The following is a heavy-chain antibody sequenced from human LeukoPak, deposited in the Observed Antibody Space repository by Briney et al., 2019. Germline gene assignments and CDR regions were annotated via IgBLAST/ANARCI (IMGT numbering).Heavy chain of an antibody. CDR1: GFTFSSYA. V-gene: IGHV3-23*01. Sequence: GGSLRLSCAASGFTFSSYAMSWVRQAPGKGLEWVSAISGSGGSTYYADSVKGRFTISRDNSKNTLYLQMNSLGAEDTAVYYCAKEILYYYDSSGYYFDYWGQGTLVTVSS. J-gene: IGHJ4*02. D-gene: IGHD3-22*01. CDR3: AKEILYYYDSSGYYFDY. CDR2: ISGSGGST.